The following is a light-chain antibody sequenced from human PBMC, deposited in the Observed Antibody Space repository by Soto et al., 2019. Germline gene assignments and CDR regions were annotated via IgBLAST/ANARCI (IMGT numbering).Light chain of an antibody. J-gene: IGKJ2*02. V-gene: IGKV4-1*01. Sequence: DIVMTQSPDSLAVSLGERATINCKSSQSVLYSSNNKNYLAWYQQKPGQPPKLLIYWASTRESGVPDRFSGSGSGTDFPLTTSSLQAEDVAVYYCQQYYSTRTFGQGTKLEIK. CDR1: QSVLYSSNNKNY. CDR2: WAS. CDR3: QQYYSTRT.